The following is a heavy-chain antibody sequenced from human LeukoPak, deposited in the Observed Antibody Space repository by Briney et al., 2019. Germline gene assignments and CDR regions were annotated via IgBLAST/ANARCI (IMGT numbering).Heavy chain of an antibody. D-gene: IGHD3-22*01. CDR1: GGSISSYY. J-gene: IGHJ4*02. CDR2: IYYSGST. CDR3: ARGNGYYVGFDY. V-gene: IGHV4-59*01. Sequence: SETLSLTCTVSGGSISSYYWSWIRQPPGKGLEWIGYIYYSGSTNYNPSLKSRVTISVDTSKNQFSLKLSSVTAADTAVYYCARGNGYYVGFDYWGQGTLVTVSS.